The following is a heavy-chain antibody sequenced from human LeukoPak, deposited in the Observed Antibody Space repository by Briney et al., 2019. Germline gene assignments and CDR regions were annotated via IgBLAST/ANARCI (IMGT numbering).Heavy chain of an antibody. Sequence: ASVKVSCKASGYTFTGYYMHLVRQAPGQGLEWMGWINPNSGGTNYAQKFQGRVTMTRDTSISTAYMELSRLRSDDTAVYYCARAYDILTGPSQHWGQGTLVTVSS. J-gene: IGHJ1*01. CDR2: INPNSGGT. CDR3: ARAYDILTGPSQH. V-gene: IGHV1-2*02. CDR1: GYTFTGYY. D-gene: IGHD3-9*01.